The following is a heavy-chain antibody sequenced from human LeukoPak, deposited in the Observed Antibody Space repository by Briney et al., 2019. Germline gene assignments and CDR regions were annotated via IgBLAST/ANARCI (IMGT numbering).Heavy chain of an antibody. J-gene: IGHJ4*02. CDR2: VDPEDGET. CDR3: ATFKGRVWSGYPY. Sequence: GASVKVSCKASGYTFTDYYMHWVQQAPGKGLEWMGRVDPEDGETIYAEKFQGRVTITADTSTDSAYMELSSLRSEDTAVYYCATFKGRVWSGYPYWGQGTLVTISS. CDR1: GYTFTDYY. D-gene: IGHD3-3*01. V-gene: IGHV1-69-2*01.